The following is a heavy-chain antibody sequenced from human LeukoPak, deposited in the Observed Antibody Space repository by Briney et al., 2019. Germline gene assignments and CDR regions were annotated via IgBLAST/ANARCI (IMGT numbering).Heavy chain of an antibody. CDR2: INHSGST. V-gene: IGHV4-34*01. J-gene: IGHJ4*02. CDR3: ARGLHCSSTSCYRSDY. D-gene: IGHD2-2*02. Sequence: PSETLSLTCAVYGGSFSGYYWSWIRQPPGEGLEWIGEINHSGSTNYNPSLKSRVTISVDTSKNQFSLKLSSVTAADTAVYYCARGLHCSSTSCYRSDYWGQGTLVTVSS. CDR1: GGSFSGYY.